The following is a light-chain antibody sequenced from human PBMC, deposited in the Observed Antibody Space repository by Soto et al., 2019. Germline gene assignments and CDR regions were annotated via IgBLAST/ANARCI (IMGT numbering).Light chain of an antibody. CDR2: DAS. Sequence: DIQRTQSPSTLSSTVGDRVTITCRASQSIGVWLAWYQQKPGRAPKLLIYDASTLQRGVPSRFSGSGSGTEFTLNISSLQPEDFATYYCQQYDITSGTFGQGTKVDIK. J-gene: IGKJ1*01. CDR1: QSIGVW. CDR3: QQYDITSGT. V-gene: IGKV1-5*01.